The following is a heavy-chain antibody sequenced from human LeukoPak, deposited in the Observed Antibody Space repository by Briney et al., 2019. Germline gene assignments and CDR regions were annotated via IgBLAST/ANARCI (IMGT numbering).Heavy chain of an antibody. CDR3: ARGGAAPDN. D-gene: IGHD1-26*01. Sequence: GGSLRLSCSASGFTFSSYWMSWVRQAPGKGLEWVANIKQEGSEKNYVDSVKGRFTISRDNAKNSLYVEMNSLRAEDTAVYYCARGGAAPDNWGQGTLVTVSS. J-gene: IGHJ1*01. V-gene: IGHV3-7*01. CDR1: GFTFSSYW. CDR2: IKQEGSEK.